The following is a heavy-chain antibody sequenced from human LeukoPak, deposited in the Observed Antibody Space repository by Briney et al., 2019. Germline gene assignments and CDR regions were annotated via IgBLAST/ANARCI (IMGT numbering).Heavy chain of an antibody. J-gene: IGHJ4*02. D-gene: IGHD3-10*01. CDR2: IYSGGTT. CDR1: GFTVNRNY. CDR3: ARKSDSLLVREGDC. V-gene: IGHV3-66*01. Sequence: GGSLRLSCAASGFTVNRNYMIWVRQAPGKGLECVSVIYSGGTTWYADSVKGRFTISRDTNTLYLQTNSLRAEDTAVYYCARKSDSLLVREGDCWGQGTLVTVSS.